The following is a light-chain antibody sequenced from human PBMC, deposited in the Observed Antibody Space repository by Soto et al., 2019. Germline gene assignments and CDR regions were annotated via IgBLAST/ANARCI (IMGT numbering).Light chain of an antibody. Sequence: DIQMTQSPYSLSASVGDRVTITCRASQGISTYLNWYQQKPGKAPKLLIYAASSLQSGVPSRFSGSGSETDFTLTISSLQPEDFTTYYCQQSYSTLITFCQGTRLEI. CDR3: QQSYSTLIT. J-gene: IGKJ5*01. V-gene: IGKV1-39*01. CDR2: AAS. CDR1: QGISTY.